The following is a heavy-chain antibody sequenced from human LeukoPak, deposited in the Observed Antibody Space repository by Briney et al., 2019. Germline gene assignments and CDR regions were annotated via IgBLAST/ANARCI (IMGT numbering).Heavy chain of an antibody. J-gene: IGHJ4*02. V-gene: IGHV3-23*01. CDR2: ISGSGGST. CDR3: ANPPLPNSSGWYSQLGTTDY. D-gene: IGHD6-19*01. Sequence: TWGSLRLSCAASGFTFSSYAMSWVRQAPGKGLEWVSAISGSGGSTYYADSVKGRFTISRDNSKNTLYLQMNSLRAEDTAVYYCANPPLPNSSGWYSQLGTTDYWGQGTLVTVSS. CDR1: GFTFSSYA.